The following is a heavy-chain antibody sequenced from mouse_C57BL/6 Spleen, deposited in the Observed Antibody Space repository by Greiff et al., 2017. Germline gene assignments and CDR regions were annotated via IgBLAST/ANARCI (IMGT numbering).Heavy chain of an antibody. J-gene: IGHJ4*01. D-gene: IGHD1-1*01. CDR1: GYTFTSYW. CDR2: IHPNSGST. V-gene: IGHV1-64*01. CDR3: AKDPDCYGSSYDAMDY. Sequence: QVQLQQPGAELVKPGASVKLSCKASGYTFTSYWMHWVKQRPGQGLEWIGMIHPNSGSTNYNEKFKSKATLTVDKSSSTAYMQLSSLTSEDSAVYYGAKDPDCYGSSYDAMDYWGQGTSVTVSS.